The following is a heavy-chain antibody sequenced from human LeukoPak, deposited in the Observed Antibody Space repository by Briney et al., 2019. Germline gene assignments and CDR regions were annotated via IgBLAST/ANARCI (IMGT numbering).Heavy chain of an antibody. V-gene: IGHV4-59*11. CDR1: GGSISSHY. Sequence: SETLSLTCTVSGGSISSHYWSWIRQPPGKGLEWIGYIYYSGSTNYNPSLKSRVTISVDTSKNQFSLKLSSVTAADTAVYYCARGEWEKGAFDIWGQGTMVTVSP. CDR2: IYYSGST. J-gene: IGHJ3*02. CDR3: ARGEWEKGAFDI. D-gene: IGHD1-26*01.